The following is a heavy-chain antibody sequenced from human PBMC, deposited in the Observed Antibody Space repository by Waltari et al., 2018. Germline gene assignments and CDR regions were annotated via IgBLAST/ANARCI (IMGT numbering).Heavy chain of an antibody. CDR2: IYYTGST. CDR1: GGSFSSSSYY. D-gene: IGHD2-2*01. CDR3: ARQGYCSSTTCSASFDY. V-gene: IGHV4-39*01. J-gene: IGHJ4*02. Sequence: QLQLQESGPGLVKPSETLSLTCTVSGGSFSSSSYYWGWIRQPPGKGLEWIGSIYYTGSTYDNPSLKSRDTISIDTSKNHFSLKLNSVTAADTAVYYCARQGYCSSTTCSASFDYWGQGTLVTVSS.